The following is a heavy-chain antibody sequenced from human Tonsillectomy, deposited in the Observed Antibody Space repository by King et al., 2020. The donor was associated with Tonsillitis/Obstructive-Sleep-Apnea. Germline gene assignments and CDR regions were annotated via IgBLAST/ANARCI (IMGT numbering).Heavy chain of an antibody. V-gene: IGHV3-66*01. CDR3: ARGYRYSTGWYNFDY. CDR1: GFTVSNNY. D-gene: IGHD6-19*01. J-gene: IGHJ4*02. Sequence: VQLVESGGGLVQPGGSLRLSCAASGFTVSNNYMNWVRQAPGKGLVWVSVIYSGGSTYYTDSVKDRFTISRDNSKNTLYLQMNTLRAEDTALYYCARGYRYSTGWYNFDYWGQGTLVTVSS. CDR2: IYSGGST.